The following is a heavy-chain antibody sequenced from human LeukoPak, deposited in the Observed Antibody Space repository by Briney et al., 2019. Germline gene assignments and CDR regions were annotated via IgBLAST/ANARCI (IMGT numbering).Heavy chain of an antibody. CDR1: GFTFSSYS. V-gene: IGHV3-21*01. CDR3: ARDGFPGIYAFDI. D-gene: IGHD3-10*01. J-gene: IGHJ3*02. CDR2: ISSSSSYI. Sequence: GGSLRLSCAASGFTFSSYSMNWVRQAPGKGLEWVSSISSSSSYIYYADSVKGRFTISRDNAKNSLYLQMNSLRAEDTAVYYCARDGFPGIYAFDIWGQGTMVTVSS.